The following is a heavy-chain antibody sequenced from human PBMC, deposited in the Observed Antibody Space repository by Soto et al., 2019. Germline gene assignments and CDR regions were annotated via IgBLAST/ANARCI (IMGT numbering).Heavy chain of an antibody. CDR2: IYYSGST. D-gene: IGHD3-3*01. V-gene: IGHV4-39*01. CDR1: GGSISSSSYY. J-gene: IGHJ4*02. CDR3: ARHLLRITISKG. Sequence: QLQLQESGPGLVKPSETLSLTCTVSGGSISSSSYYWGWIRQPPGKGLEWIGSIYYSGSTYYNPSPKIRVTISVDTSKNQFYLKLSSVTAADTAVYYSARHLLRITISKGWGQGTLVTVSS.